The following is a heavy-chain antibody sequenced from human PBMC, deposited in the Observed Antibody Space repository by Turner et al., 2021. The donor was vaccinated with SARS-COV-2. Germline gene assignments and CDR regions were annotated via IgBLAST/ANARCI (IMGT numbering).Heavy chain of an antibody. CDR3: AKMASSSWYFDY. CDR1: VFTCSSYW. Sequence: EVQLVESGGGLVQPGGSVRLSCAASVFTCSSYWMSWVRQAPGKGLEWVANIKQDGSEKFYVDSVKGRFTISRDNAKNSLYLQINSLRAEDTAVYYCAKMASSSWYFDYWGQGTLVTVSS. J-gene: IGHJ4*02. D-gene: IGHD6-13*01. CDR2: IKQDGSEK. V-gene: IGHV3-7*03.